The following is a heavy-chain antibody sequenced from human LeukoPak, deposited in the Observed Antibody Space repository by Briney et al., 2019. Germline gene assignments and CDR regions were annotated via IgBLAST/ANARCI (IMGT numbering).Heavy chain of an antibody. V-gene: IGHV4-34*01. D-gene: IGHD3-22*01. J-gene: IGHJ4*02. Sequence: SETLSLTCAVYGGSFSGYYWSWIRQPPGKGLEWIGSIYYSGSTYYNPSLKSRVTISVDTSKNQFSLKLSSVTAADTAVYYCARHRPPYYYDSSGLGPNFDYWGQGTLVTVSS. CDR3: ARHRPPYYYDSSGLGPNFDY. CDR1: GGSFSGYY. CDR2: IYYSGST.